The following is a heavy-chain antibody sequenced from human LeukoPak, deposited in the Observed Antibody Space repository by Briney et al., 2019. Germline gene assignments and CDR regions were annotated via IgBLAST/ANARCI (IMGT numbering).Heavy chain of an antibody. CDR1: GFTFSSYA. J-gene: IGHJ4*02. CDR2: ISGSGGST. D-gene: IGHD3-16*01. V-gene: IGHV3-23*01. Sequence: GGSLRLPCAASGFTFSSYAMIWVRQAPGKGLEWVSAISGSGGSTYYADSVKGRFTISRDNSKNTLYLQMNSLRAEDTAVYYCAKLGGLAYDYWGQGTLVTVSS. CDR3: AKLGGLAYDY.